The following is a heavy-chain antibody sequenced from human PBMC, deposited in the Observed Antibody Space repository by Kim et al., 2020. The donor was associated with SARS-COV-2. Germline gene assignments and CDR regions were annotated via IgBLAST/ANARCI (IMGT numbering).Heavy chain of an antibody. CDR3: ARGRYYGSGSTLGY. D-gene: IGHD3-10*01. J-gene: IGHJ4*02. Sequence: NQYLKSRVTISVDTSKNQFSLKLSSVTAADTAVYYCARGRYYGSGSTLGYWGQGTLVTVSS. V-gene: IGHV4-34*01.